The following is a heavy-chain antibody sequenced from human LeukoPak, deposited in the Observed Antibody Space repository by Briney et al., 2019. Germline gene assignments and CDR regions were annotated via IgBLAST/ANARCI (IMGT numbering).Heavy chain of an antibody. CDR3: AIQANGYYFPFDW. D-gene: IGHD2/OR15-2a*01. CDR1: GFTFNSFA. CDR2: ISGGGSTT. V-gene: IGHV3-23*01. J-gene: IGHJ4*02. Sequence: GSLRLSCAASGFTFNSFAINWVRQAPGKGLEWVSSISGGGSTTHYADSVKGRFTISRDNSKNTLSLLMDSLRAEDTAVYYCAIQANGYYFPFDWWGQGTLVTVSS.